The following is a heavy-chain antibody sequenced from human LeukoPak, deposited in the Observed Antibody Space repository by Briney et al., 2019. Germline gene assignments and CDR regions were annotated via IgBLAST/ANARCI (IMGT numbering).Heavy chain of an antibody. Sequence: SETLSLTCTVSGGSISSYYWSWIRQPPGKGLEWIGYIYYSGSTNYNPSLKSRVTISVDTSKNQFSLKLSSVTAAHTAVYYCARFSPPRAVIVGATTADDAFDIWGQGTMVTVSS. CDR3: ARFSPPRAVIVGATTADDAFDI. J-gene: IGHJ3*02. CDR2: IYYSGST. D-gene: IGHD1-26*01. V-gene: IGHV4-59*01. CDR1: GGSISSYY.